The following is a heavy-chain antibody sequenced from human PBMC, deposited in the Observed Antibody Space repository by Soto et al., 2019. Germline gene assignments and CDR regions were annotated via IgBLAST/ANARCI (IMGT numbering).Heavy chain of an antibody. CDR1: GFTFTSYG. Sequence: QAHLVESGGGVVQPGRSLRLSCAASGFTFTSYGMHWVRQAPGTRLEWVAVISYDGGLQHYADSVKGRFTISRDNSKKMVLLQMNRLGAEDTAVYYCVSDGGYGHASVPYSWGQGTLVSVSS. CDR2: ISYDGGLQ. CDR3: VSDGGYGHASVPYS. D-gene: IGHD5-18*01. J-gene: IGHJ4*02. V-gene: IGHV3-30*03.